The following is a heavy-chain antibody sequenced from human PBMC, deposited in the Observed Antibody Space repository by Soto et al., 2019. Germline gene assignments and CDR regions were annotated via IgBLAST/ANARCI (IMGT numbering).Heavy chain of an antibody. V-gene: IGHV4-59*01. CDR2: IYYSGST. Sequence: SETLSLTCAVYGGSFSGYYWSWIRQPPGKGLEWIGYIYYSGSTNYNPSLKSRVTISVDTSKNQFSLKLSSVTAADTAVYYCARWNRYGDYYYYYGMDVWRQGTTVTVSS. J-gene: IGHJ6*02. D-gene: IGHD4-17*01. CDR1: GGSFSGYY. CDR3: ARWNRYGDYYYYYGMDV.